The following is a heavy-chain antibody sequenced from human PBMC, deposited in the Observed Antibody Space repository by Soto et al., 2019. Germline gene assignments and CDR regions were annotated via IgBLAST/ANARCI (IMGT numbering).Heavy chain of an antibody. Sequence: QVQVVQSGAEVKKPGSSVKISCKASGRIFNSFPTSWVRQVPGQGLEWMGGVISASGSVTYAPKFQGRVTMTAVNSAGIGYMELTSLTSEDTAIYYCARVGSRDAYNYVLDQWGPGTMVTVSS. CDR3: ARVGSRDAYNYVLDQ. J-gene: IGHJ1*01. CDR1: GRIFNSFP. D-gene: IGHD5-18*01. V-gene: IGHV1-69*06. CDR2: VISASGSV.